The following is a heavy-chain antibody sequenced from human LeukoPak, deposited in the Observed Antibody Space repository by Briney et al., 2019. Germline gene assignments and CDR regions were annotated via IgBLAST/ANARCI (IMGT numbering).Heavy chain of an antibody. J-gene: IGHJ4*02. D-gene: IGHD3-22*01. V-gene: IGHV1-69*04. CDR3: ASYDSSGYLDH. CDR2: IIPILGIA. Sequence: SVKVSCKASGGTFSSYAISWVRQAPGQGLEWMGRIIPILGIANYAQKFQGRVTITADKSTSTAYMELSSLRSEDTAVYYCASYDSSGYLDHWGQGTLVTVSS. CDR1: GGTFSSYA.